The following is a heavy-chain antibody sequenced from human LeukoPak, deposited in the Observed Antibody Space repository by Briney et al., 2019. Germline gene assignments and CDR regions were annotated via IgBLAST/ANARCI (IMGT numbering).Heavy chain of an antibody. V-gene: IGHV3-15*05. CDR1: GFTFNYAW. J-gene: IGHJ4*02. CDR2: IKSMTDGGTT. Sequence: PGGSLRLSCAASGFTFNYAWMSWVRQAPGKGLEWVGRIKSMTDGGTTDYAAPVKGRFTISRDNAKNTLDLQMNSLRAEDTAVYYCARASNYSCDYWGQGTLVTVSS. CDR3: ARASNYSCDY. D-gene: IGHD1-7*01.